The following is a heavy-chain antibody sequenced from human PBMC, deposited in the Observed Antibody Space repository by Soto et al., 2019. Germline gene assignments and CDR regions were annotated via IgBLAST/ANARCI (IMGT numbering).Heavy chain of an antibody. V-gene: IGHV4-31*03. CDR3: AVSRDGYSMDV. J-gene: IGHJ6*02. CDR2: IYYSGST. CDR1: GGSISSGGYY. D-gene: IGHD2-2*01. Sequence: SETLSLTCTVSGGSISSGGYYWSWIRQHPGKGLEWIGYIYYSGSTYYNSSLKSRVTISVDTSKDQFSLKLSSVTAADTAVYYCAVSRDGYSMDVWGQGTTVTGSS.